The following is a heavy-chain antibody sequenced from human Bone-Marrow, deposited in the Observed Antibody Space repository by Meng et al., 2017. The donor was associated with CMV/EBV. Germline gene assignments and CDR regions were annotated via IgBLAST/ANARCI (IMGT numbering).Heavy chain of an antibody. V-gene: IGHV3-15*01. CDR1: GFTFSSAW. CDR2: IKRKIDGATT. CDR3: TTDPNWNDVPGLDY. Sequence: GGSLRLSCAVSGFTFSSAWMTWVRQAPGKGLEWVGRIKRKIDGATTDYAAPVKGRFTISRDDSKNTLYLQMNSLQIEDTAVYYCTTDPNWNDVPGLDYWGQGTLVTVSS. D-gene: IGHD1-20*01. J-gene: IGHJ4*02.